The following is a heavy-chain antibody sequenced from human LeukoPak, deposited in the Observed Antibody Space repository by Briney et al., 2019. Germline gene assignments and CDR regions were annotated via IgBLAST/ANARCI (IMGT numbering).Heavy chain of an antibody. Sequence: GGSLRLSCVASGFTFSSYAMDWVRQAPGKGLEWVSAISRNGDNTYYADSVKGRFTTSRDNSKNTLFLQVNSLRAEDTAVYYCARDSSSSLDYWGQGTLVTVSS. J-gene: IGHJ4*02. D-gene: IGHD6-6*01. CDR1: GFTFSSYA. V-gene: IGHV3-23*01. CDR3: ARDSSSSLDY. CDR2: ISRNGDNT.